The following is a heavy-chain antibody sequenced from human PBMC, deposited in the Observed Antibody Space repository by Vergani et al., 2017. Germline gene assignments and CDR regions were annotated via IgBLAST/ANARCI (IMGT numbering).Heavy chain of an antibody. CDR2: INHVGRT. CDR3: ARASHCINCYSEGPNGPGYYYMDV. Sequence: QVQLQESGPGLLKPSETLSLTCSVYNESFNDYYWMWIRQSPGKGLEWIGEINHVGRTDYTPSLRSRLTMSIDTSKKQFSLTLRSVTAADTAVYYCARASHCINCYSEGPNGPGYYYMDVWGKGTTVTVSS. D-gene: IGHD2-21*01. CDR1: NESFNDYY. V-gene: IGHV4-34*10. J-gene: IGHJ6*03.